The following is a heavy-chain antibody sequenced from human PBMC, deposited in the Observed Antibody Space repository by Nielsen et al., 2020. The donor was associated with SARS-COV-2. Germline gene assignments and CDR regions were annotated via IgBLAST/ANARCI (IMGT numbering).Heavy chain of an antibody. Sequence: WWSWVRQPPGTGLEWLGIIYPGDSDTRYSPSFQGQVTISADKSISTAYLQWSSLKASDTAMYYCARLETGGQDYWGQGTLVTVSS. CDR3: ARLETGGQDY. CDR2: IYPGDSDT. J-gene: IGHJ4*02. CDR1: W. V-gene: IGHV5-51*01. D-gene: IGHD1-26*01.